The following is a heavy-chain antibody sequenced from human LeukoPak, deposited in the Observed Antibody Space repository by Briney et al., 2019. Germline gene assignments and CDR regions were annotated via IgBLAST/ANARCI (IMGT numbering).Heavy chain of an antibody. CDR3: AKVAFGVVILDY. D-gene: IGHD3-3*01. CDR1: GFTFSDYY. Sequence: PGGSLRLSCAASGFTFSDYYMSWIRQAPGKGLEWVSAISGSGGSTYYADSVKGRFTISRDNSKNTLYLQMNSLRAEDTAVYYCAKVAFGVVILDYWGQGTLVTVSS. V-gene: IGHV3-23*01. J-gene: IGHJ4*02. CDR2: ISGSGGST.